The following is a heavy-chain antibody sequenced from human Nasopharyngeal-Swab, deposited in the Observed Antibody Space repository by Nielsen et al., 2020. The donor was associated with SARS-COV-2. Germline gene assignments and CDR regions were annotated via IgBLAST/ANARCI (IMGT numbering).Heavy chain of an antibody. CDR3: AKDNNPYYYDSSGYAFDI. CDR1: GFTFDDYA. V-gene: IGHV3-9*01. Sequence: SLKISCAASGFTFDDYAMHWVRQAPGKGLEWASGTSWNSGSTGYADSVKGRFTISRDNAKNSLYLQMNSLRAEDTALYYCAKDNNPYYYDSSGYAFDIWGQGTMVTVSS. CDR2: TSWNSGST. J-gene: IGHJ3*02. D-gene: IGHD3-22*01.